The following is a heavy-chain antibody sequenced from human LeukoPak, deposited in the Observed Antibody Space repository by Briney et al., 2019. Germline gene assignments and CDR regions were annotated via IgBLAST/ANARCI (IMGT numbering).Heavy chain of an antibody. D-gene: IGHD4-17*01. CDR1: GFTFSSYA. V-gene: IGHV3-23*01. CDR2: ISGSGGST. J-gene: IGHJ4*02. CDR3: AKDPADYGDYHDY. Sequence: GGSLRLSCAASGFTFSSYAMSWVRQAPGKGLEWVSAISGSGGSTYYADSVKGRFTISRDNSKNTLYLQMNSLRAEDTAVYCCAKDPADYGDYHDYWGQGTLVTVSS.